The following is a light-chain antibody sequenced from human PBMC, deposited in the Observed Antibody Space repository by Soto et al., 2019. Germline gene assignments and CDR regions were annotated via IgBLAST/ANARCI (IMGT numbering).Light chain of an antibody. J-gene: IGKJ2*01. CDR1: QSLVHSNGDTY. CDR3: MQSTEYPRN. Sequence: DIVMTQTPLSSPVTLRQPASISCRSSQSLVHSNGDTYLNWLHQRPGQPPRLLIYKISNRFSGVPDRFSASGAGTDFTLKISRVEAQDVGISYCMQSTEYPRNFGQGTKVDIK. V-gene: IGKV2-24*01. CDR2: KIS.